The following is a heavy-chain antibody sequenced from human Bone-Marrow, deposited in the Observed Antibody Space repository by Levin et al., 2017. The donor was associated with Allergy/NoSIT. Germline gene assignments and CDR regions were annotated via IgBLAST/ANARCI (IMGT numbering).Heavy chain of an antibody. V-gene: IGHV3-33*01. CDR1: GFTFSSYG. J-gene: IGHJ5*02. CDR3: AREDLREGMVVSPAPSNWFDP. Sequence: GESLKISCAASGFTFSSYGMHWVRQAPGKGLEWVAVIWYDGSNKYYADSVKGRFTISRDNSKNTLYLQMNSLRAEDTAVYYCAREDLREGMVVSPAPSNWFDPWGQGTLVTVSS. D-gene: IGHD2-21*01. CDR2: IWYDGSNK.